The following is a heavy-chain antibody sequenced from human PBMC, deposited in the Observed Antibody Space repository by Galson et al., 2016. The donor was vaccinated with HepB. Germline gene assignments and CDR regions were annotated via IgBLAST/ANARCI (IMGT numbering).Heavy chain of an antibody. D-gene: IGHD2-2*01. J-gene: IGHJ4*02. V-gene: IGHV4-4*02. CDR1: GFNFSIYG. CDR3: ATIRLLCPDTRCYGVGLDS. Sequence: SLRLSCAASGFNFSIYGMNWVRQAPGKELEWIGEIYNNGNTNYNPSLKSRVTISLDKSKNQFSLKLTSVTAADTAVYYCATIRLLCPDTRCYGVGLDSWGQGSLVTVSS. CDR2: IYNNGNT.